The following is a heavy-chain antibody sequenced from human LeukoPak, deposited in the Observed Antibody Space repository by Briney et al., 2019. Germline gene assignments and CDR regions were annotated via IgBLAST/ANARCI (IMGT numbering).Heavy chain of an antibody. Sequence: GGSLRLSCAASGFTFSSYAMHWVRQAPGKGLEWVAVISYDGSNKYYADSVKGRFTISRDNAKNSLYLQMNSLRAEDTAVYYCAREADSGSYYVDYWGQGTLVTVSS. CDR2: ISYDGSNK. J-gene: IGHJ4*02. CDR3: AREADSGSYYVDY. CDR1: GFTFSSYA. D-gene: IGHD1-26*01. V-gene: IGHV3-30-3*01.